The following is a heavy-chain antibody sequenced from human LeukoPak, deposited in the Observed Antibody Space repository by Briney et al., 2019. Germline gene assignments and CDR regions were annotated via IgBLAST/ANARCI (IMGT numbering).Heavy chain of an antibody. J-gene: IGHJ3*02. Sequence: AGGSLRLSCAASGFTFSSYSMNWVRQAPGKGLEWVSSISSSSSYIYYADSVKGRFTISRDNAKNSLYLQMNSLRAEDTAVYYCARDRGGSYYDAFDIWGQGTMVTVSS. CDR1: GFTFSSYS. D-gene: IGHD1-26*01. CDR3: ARDRGGSYYDAFDI. V-gene: IGHV3-21*01. CDR2: ISSSSSYI.